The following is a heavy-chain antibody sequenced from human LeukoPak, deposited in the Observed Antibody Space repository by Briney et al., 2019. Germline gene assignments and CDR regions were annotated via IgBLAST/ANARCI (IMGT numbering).Heavy chain of an antibody. Sequence: SETLSLTCTVSGGSISSSSYYWGWIRQPPGKGLEWIGSIYYSGSTYYNPSLKSRVTISVDTSKNQFSLKLSSVAAADTAVYYCARQPAYMTTVNFDYWGQGTLVTVSS. V-gene: IGHV4-39*01. CDR1: GGSISSSSYY. CDR3: ARQPAYMTTVNFDY. CDR2: IYYSGST. J-gene: IGHJ4*02. D-gene: IGHD4-11*01.